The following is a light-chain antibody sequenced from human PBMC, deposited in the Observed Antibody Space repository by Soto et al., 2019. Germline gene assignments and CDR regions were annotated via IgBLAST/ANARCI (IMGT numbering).Light chain of an antibody. V-gene: IGKV3-15*01. CDR1: QNVDSR. CDR2: STS. Sequence: EIVMTQSPATLSVSPGDRATLSWRASQNVDSRLAWYQQKPGQAPRLLIYSTSTRATGVPPRFTGSGSGTEFTLTISSLQSEDFALYYCQQYSNWPPYTFGQGTKLEIK. J-gene: IGKJ2*01. CDR3: QQYSNWPPYT.